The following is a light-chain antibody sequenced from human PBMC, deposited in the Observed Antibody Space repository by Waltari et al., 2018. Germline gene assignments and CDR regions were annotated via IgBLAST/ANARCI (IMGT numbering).Light chain of an antibody. V-gene: IGKV4-1*01. CDR3: QQYYSLPMYT. J-gene: IGKJ2*01. Sequence: DVVMTQSPDSLAVSLGERATINCKSSQSVLYNSNNKNYLAWYHQKPGQPPKLLIYWASTRESGVPDRFSGSGSGTDVTLTISSLQAEDVAVYYCQQYYSLPMYTFGQGTKLEIK. CDR1: QSVLYNSNNKNY. CDR2: WAS.